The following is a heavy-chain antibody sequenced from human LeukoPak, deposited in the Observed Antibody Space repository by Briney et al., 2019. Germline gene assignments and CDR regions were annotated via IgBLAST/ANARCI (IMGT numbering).Heavy chain of an antibody. CDR1: GYTFTSYG. CDR3: ASRSYYDSSGYYSY. D-gene: IGHD3-22*01. J-gene: IGHJ4*02. CDR2: ISAYNGNT. Sequence: ASVKVSCKASGYTFTSYGISWVRQAPGQGLEWMGWISAYNGNTNYAQKLQGRVTMTTDTSTSTAYMELRSLRSDDTAVYYCASRSYYDSSGYYSYWGQGTLVTVSS. V-gene: IGHV1-18*01.